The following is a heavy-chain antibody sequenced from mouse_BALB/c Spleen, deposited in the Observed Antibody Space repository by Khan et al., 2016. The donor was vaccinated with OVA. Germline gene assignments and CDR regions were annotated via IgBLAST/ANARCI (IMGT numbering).Heavy chain of an antibody. Sequence: VQLQESGPGLVAPSQSLSITCTVSGFSLTSYGVHWVRQPPGKGLEWLGVIWAGGSTNYNSALMSRLSISKDNSKSQVFLKMNSLQTADTSIYYCARLEDIWGQGTTLTVSS. V-gene: IGHV2-9*02. J-gene: IGHJ2*01. D-gene: IGHD1-3*01. CDR1: GFSLTSYG. CDR3: ARLEDI. CDR2: IWAGGST.